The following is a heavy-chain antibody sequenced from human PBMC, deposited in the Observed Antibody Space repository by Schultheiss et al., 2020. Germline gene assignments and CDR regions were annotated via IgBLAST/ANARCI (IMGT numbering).Heavy chain of an antibody. CDR3: AREFGDFTRLYYYYGMDV. Sequence: GESLKISCAASGFTFSSYSMNWVRQAPGKGLEWVSSISSSSSYIYYADSVKGRFTISRDNAKNSLYLQMNSLRAEDTAVYYCAREFGDFTRLYYYYGMDVCGQGTTVTVSS. D-gene: IGHD4-17*01. CDR1: GFTFSSYS. V-gene: IGHV3-21*01. CDR2: ISSSSSYI. J-gene: IGHJ6*02.